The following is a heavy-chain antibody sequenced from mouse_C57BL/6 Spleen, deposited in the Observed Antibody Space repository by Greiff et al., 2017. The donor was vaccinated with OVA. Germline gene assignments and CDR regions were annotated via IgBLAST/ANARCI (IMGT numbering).Heavy chain of an antibody. Sequence: EVKLMESGPGLVKPSQSLSLTCSVTGYSITSGYYWNWIRQFPGNKLEWMGYISYDGSNNYNPSLKNRISITRDTSKNQFFLKLNSVTTEDTATYYCARDHEDPRGAMDYWGQGTSVTVSS. CDR1: GYSITSGYY. J-gene: IGHJ4*01. CDR3: ARDHEDPRGAMDY. CDR2: ISYDGSN. V-gene: IGHV3-6*01.